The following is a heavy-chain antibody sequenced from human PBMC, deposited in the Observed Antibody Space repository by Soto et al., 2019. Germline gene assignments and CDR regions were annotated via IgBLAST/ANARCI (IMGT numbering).Heavy chain of an antibody. V-gene: IGHV3-23*01. CDR1: GFTFSSYA. Sequence: EVQLLESGGGLVQPGGSLRLSCAASGFTFSSYAMSWVRQAPGKGLEWVSAISGSGGSTYYADSVKGRFTISRDESKDTLYLQINALRAEDTATYYCARGPSMSPYNWFNPWGQGTLVTVSS. CDR3: ARGPSMSPYNWFNP. J-gene: IGHJ5*02. CDR2: ISGSGGST. D-gene: IGHD2-2*01.